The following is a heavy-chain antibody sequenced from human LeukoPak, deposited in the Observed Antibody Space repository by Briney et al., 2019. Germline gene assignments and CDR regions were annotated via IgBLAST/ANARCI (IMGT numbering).Heavy chain of an antibody. J-gene: IGHJ4*02. V-gene: IGHV3-23*01. Sequence: PGGSLRLSCAASGFTFSSYAMSWVRQAPGKGLEWVSAISGSGGSTYYADSVKGRFTISRDNSKNTLYLQMNSLRAEDTAVYYCAKGGLLYGGGRSSWYVRDYWGQGALVTVSS. D-gene: IGHD6-13*01. CDR3: AKGGLLYGGGRSSWYVRDY. CDR2: ISGSGGST. CDR1: GFTFSSYA.